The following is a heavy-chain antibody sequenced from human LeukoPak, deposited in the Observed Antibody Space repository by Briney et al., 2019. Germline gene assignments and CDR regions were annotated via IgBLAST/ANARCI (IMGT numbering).Heavy chain of an antibody. Sequence: SGTLSLTCAVSGGSISSSNWWSWVRQPPGKGLEWIGEIYHSGSTNYNPSLKSRVTISVDKSKNQFSLKLSSVTPEDTAVYYCAREDDLGISYYYYGMDVWGQGTTVTVSS. CDR3: AREDDLGISYYYYGMDV. CDR1: GGSISSSNW. CDR2: IYHSGST. J-gene: IGHJ6*02. D-gene: IGHD7-27*01. V-gene: IGHV4-4*02.